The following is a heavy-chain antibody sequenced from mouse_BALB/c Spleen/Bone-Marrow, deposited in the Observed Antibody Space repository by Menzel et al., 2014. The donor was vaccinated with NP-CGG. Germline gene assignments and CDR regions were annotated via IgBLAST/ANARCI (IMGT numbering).Heavy chain of an antibody. Sequence: EVQGVESGAELVKPGASVKLSCTASGFNIKDTYMHWVKQRPEQGLEWIGRIDPANGNTKYDLKFQGKATITADTSSNTAYLQLSSLTSEDTAVYYCARWEYYAMDCWGQGTSVTVSS. CDR1: GFNIKDTY. CDR3: ARWEYYAMDC. V-gene: IGHV14-3*02. J-gene: IGHJ4*01. D-gene: IGHD4-1*01. CDR2: IDPANGNT.